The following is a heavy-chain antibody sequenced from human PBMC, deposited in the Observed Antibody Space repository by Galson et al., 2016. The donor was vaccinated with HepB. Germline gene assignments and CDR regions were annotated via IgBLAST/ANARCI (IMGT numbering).Heavy chain of an antibody. CDR1: GLRFSNYA. CDR3: ANVFWGDSSEGPLRH. V-gene: IGHV3-23*01. J-gene: IGHJ1*01. CDR2: ISGTGGST. D-gene: IGHD3-3*01. Sequence: SLRLSCAASGLRFSNYAMSWVRQAPGKGLEGVSVISGTGGSTYYADSVKGRFTISRDNSKDTLYLQMNSLRPDDTAVYFCANVFWGDSSEGPLRHWGQGTLVSVSS.